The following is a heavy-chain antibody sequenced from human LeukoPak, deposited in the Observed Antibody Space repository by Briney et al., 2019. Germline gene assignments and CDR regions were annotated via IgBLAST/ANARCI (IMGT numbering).Heavy chain of an antibody. CDR3: AKDVGEVFFDY. D-gene: IGHD1-14*01. J-gene: IGHJ4*02. Sequence: GGSLRLSCEAPGFTFSNYAMSWVRQAPGRGLEWVSTISSGGRNTHYADSVQGRFTISRDDSKNTLHLQMSSLRVEDTAVYYCAKDVGEVFFDYWGQGTLVTVSS. V-gene: IGHV3-23*01. CDR2: ISSGGRNT. CDR1: GFTFSNYA.